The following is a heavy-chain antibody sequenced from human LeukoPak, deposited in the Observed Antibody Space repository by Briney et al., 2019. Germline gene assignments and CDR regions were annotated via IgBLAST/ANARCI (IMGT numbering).Heavy chain of an antibody. CDR3: ARGGSSAIDP. J-gene: IGHJ5*02. CDR2: IYYSGST. CDR1: GGSISSYY. Sequence: SETLSLTCTVSGGSISSYYWSWIRQPPGKGLEWIGYIYYSGSTNYNPSLKSRVTISVDTSKNQFSLKLSSVTAADTAVYYCARGGSSAIDPRGQGTLVTVSS. D-gene: IGHD1-26*01. V-gene: IGHV4-59*01.